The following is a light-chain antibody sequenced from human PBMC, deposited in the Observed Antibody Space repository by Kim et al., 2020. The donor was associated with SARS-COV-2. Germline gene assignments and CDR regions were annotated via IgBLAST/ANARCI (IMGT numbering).Light chain of an antibody. J-gene: IGKJ2*01. CDR1: QSVSSSY. V-gene: IGKV3-20*01. Sequence: EIVLTQSPGTLSLSPGERATLSCRASQSVSSSYLAWYQQKPGQAPRLLIYCASSRATGIPDRFSGSGSGTDFTLTISRLEPEDFAVYYCQQYGSSPQTFGQGTKLEI. CDR2: CAS. CDR3: QQYGSSPQT.